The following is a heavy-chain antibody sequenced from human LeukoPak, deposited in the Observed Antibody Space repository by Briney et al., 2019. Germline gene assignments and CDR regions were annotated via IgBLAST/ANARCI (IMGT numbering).Heavy chain of an antibody. Sequence: GESLKISCKASGYSFTSYWIGWVRQMPGKGLEWMGIIYPGDSDTRYSPSFQGQVTISADKSISTAYLQWSSLKASDTAMYYCATTGDDSSGYYGDAFDIWGQGTMVTVSS. CDR1: GYSFTSYW. CDR3: ATTGDDSSGYYGDAFDI. J-gene: IGHJ3*02. D-gene: IGHD3-22*01. CDR2: IYPGDSDT. V-gene: IGHV5-51*01.